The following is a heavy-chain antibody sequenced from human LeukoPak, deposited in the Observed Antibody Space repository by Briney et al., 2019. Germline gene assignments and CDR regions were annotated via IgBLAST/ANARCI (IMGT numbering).Heavy chain of an antibody. V-gene: IGHV3-21*04. CDR1: GFTFSSYS. J-gene: IGHJ6*03. CDR3: AKDGVWIGEKKANMDI. Sequence: GGSLRLSCAASGFTFSSYSINWVRQAPGKGLEWVSSISSSSSYIYYADSVKGRFTISRDNSKNTLYLQMNSLRAEDTAVYYCAKDGVWIGEKKANMDIWGKGTTV. CDR2: ISSSSSYI. D-gene: IGHD3-10*01.